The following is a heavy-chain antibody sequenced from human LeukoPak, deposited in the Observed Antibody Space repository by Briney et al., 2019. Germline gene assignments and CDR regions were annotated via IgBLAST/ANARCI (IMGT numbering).Heavy chain of an antibody. V-gene: IGHV1-69*04. CDR3: ARDVGSGDYYYYGMDV. CDR2: ISPILGIS. J-gene: IGHJ6*02. Sequence: ASVKVSCKASGYNFTSYGISWVRQDAGQGLEGMGRISPILGISNYAQKFQGRVTITADKSTSTAYMELSSLRTEDTAVYYCARDVGSGDYYYYGMDVWGQGTTVTVSS. D-gene: IGHD1-26*01. CDR1: GYNFTSYG.